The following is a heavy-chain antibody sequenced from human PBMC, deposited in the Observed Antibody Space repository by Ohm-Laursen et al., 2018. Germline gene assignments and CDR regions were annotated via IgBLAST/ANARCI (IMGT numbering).Heavy chain of an antibody. J-gene: IGHJ4*02. CDR1: GFTFSSYS. CDR3: ARSRPNWNYDY. V-gene: IGHV3-48*04. D-gene: IGHD1-7*01. Sequence: SLRLSCAASGFTFSSYSMNWVRQAPGKGLEWVSYISSSGTTIYYADSVKGRFTISRDNAKNSLYLQMNSLRAEDTAVYYCARSRPNWNYDYWGQGTLVTVSS. CDR2: ISSSGTTI.